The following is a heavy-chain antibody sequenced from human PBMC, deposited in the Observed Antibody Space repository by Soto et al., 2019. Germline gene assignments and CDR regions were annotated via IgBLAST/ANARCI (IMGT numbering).Heavy chain of an antibody. D-gene: IGHD6-13*01. CDR2: TYYRSKWYN. J-gene: IGHJ6*02. CDR3: ARSSPRSWYTNYYYGMDV. Sequence: SQTLSLTCAISGDSVSSNSAAWNWIRQSPSRGLEWLGRTYYRSKWYNDYAVSVKSRITINPDTSKNQFSLQLNSVTPEDTAVYYCARSSPRSWYTNYYYGMDVWGQGTTVTVSS. V-gene: IGHV6-1*01. CDR1: GDSVSSNSAA.